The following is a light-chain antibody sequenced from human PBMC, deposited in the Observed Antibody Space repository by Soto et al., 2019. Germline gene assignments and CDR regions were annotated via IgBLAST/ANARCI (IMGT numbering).Light chain of an antibody. V-gene: IGLV2-14*03. CDR2: DVG. Sequence: QSALTQPACVSGSPGQSITISCTGTNSDVGAYSYVSWYQQYPGKAPKLLIYDVGARPSGISDRFSGSKSGNTASLTISGLQAEDQADYYWSSYTAFTTYVFGSWTKVTVL. J-gene: IGLJ1*01. CDR1: NSDVGAYSY. CDR3: SSYTAFTTYV.